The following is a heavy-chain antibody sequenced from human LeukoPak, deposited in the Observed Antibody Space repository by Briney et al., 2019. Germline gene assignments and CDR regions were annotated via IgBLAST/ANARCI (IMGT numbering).Heavy chain of an antibody. J-gene: IGHJ4*02. V-gene: IGHV3-30*18. CDR2: LSYDGSNR. D-gene: IGHD4-17*01. CDR1: GFTFSSFG. Sequence: LKISCAASGFTFSSFGMHWVRQAPGKGLDWVAVLSYDGSNRYYADSVKGRFTISRDNPKNTLYLQMNSLRAEDTAVYYCAKDASTVTLHADYWGQGTLVTVSS. CDR3: AKDASTVTLHADY.